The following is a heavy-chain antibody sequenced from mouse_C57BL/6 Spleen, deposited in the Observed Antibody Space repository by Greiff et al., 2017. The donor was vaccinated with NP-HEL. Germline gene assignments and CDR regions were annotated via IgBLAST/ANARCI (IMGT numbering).Heavy chain of an antibody. J-gene: IGHJ1*03. V-gene: IGHV1-64*01. CDR1: GYTFTSYW. CDR3: AIHYGSSYDWYFDV. D-gene: IGHD1-1*01. CDR2: IHPNSVST. Sequence: VQLQQPVAELVKPGASVKLSCKASGYTFTSYWMHWVKQRPGQGLEWIGMIHPNSVSTNYNEKFKSKATLTVAKSSSTAYMQLSSLTSEDSAVYYCAIHYGSSYDWYFDVWGTGTTVTVSS.